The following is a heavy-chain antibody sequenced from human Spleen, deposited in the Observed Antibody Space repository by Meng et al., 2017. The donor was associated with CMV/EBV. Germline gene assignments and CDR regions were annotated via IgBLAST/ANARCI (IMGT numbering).Heavy chain of an antibody. CDR2: INPHTGTT. V-gene: IGHV1-2*02. CDR3: ASSGSSGTFDY. D-gene: IGHD6-6*01. J-gene: IGHJ4*02. CDR1: GYTFTDCF. Sequence: ASVKVSCKASGYTFTDCFIDWVRQAPGQGLEWMGWINPHTGTTHYAQNFQGRVTMTRDTSISTVYMELTHLRSDDTAVYYCASSGSSGTFDYWGQGTLVTVSS.